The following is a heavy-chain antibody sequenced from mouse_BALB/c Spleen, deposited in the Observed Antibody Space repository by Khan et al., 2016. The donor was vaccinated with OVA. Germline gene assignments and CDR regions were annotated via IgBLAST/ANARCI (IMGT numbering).Heavy chain of an antibody. J-gene: IGHJ3*01. CDR2: INPSNGYT. D-gene: IGHD2-14*01. CDR3: VRDGAYHRNDGWFAY. V-gene: IGHV1-4*01. CDR1: GYTFTSYT. Sequence: QVQLKESGAELAKPGASVKMSCKASGYTFTSYTIHWIKERPGQGLEWIGYINPSNGYTNYNQKFKDKATLTTDKSSTTAYLQLSSLTSDDSADYNCVRDGAYHRNDGWFAYWGQGTLVTVSA.